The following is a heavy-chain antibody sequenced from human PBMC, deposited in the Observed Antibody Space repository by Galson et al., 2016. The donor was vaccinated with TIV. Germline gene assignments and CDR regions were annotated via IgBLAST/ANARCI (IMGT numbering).Heavy chain of an antibody. CDR1: GFTFNYFG. CDR3: TRRGVYLQDAFDF. CDR2: ISGSGGVT. J-gene: IGHJ3*01. Sequence: SLRLSCAASGFTFNYFGMNWVRQAPGKGLEWVAGISGSGGVTNYADSVRGRFTISRDNSKDTLYLQMNSLRAEDTALYYCTRRGVYLQDAFDFWGQGTMFTASS. V-gene: IGHV3-23*01. D-gene: IGHD2/OR15-2a*01.